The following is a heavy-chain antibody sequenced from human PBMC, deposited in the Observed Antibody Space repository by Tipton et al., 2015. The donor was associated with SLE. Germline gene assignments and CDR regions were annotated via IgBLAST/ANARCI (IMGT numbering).Heavy chain of an antibody. Sequence: TLSLTCTVSGGSISNYYWSWIRQPPGRGLEWIGYIWYTESTDYNPSLKSRVSIAADTSKKQFSLRLSSVTTADTAVYFCAGELTGYSYWGQGTLVTVSS. V-gene: IGHV4-59*01. D-gene: IGHD3-9*01. CDR3: AGELTGYSY. CDR1: GGSISNYY. J-gene: IGHJ4*02. CDR2: IWYTEST.